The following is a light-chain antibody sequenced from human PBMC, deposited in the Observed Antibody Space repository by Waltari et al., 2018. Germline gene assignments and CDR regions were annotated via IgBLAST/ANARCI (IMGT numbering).Light chain of an antibody. Sequence: QSALTQPASVSGSPGQSITISCTGTSSAVGAYNYVSWYQQHPGKAPKLIILDVSNRPSGFSNRFYGSKSGNTASLTIFGLQAEDEADYYCSSYISSSALELFGGGTSLTVL. V-gene: IGLV2-14*03. CDR2: DVS. CDR1: SSAVGAYNY. CDR3: SSYISSSALEL. J-gene: IGLJ2*01.